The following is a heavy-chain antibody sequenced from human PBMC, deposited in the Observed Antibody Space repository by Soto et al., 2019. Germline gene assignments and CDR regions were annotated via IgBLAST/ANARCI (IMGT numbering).Heavy chain of an antibody. D-gene: IGHD4-17*01. CDR3: ARDRTTVTSQYLYYYYGMDV. J-gene: IGHJ6*02. V-gene: IGHV3-30-3*01. CDR2: ISYDGSNK. CDR1: GFTFSSYA. Sequence: QVQLVESGGGVVQPGRSLRLSCAASGFTFSSYAMHWVRQAPGKGLEWVAVISYDGSNKYYADSVKGRFTISRDNSKNTLYQKMNRLRAEDTAVYYCARDRTTVTSQYLYYYYGMDVWGQGTTVTVSS.